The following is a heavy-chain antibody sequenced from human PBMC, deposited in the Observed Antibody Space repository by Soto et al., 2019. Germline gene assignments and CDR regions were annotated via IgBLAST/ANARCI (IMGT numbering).Heavy chain of an antibody. J-gene: IGHJ6*02. CDR1: GYSFTSYW. Sequence: HGESLKISCKGSGYSFTSYWIGWVRQMPGKGLEWMGIIYPGDSDTRYSPSFQGQVTISADKSISTAYLQWSSLKASDTAMYYCARPREAGKNYHGVDVWGQGTTVTVSS. D-gene: IGHD6-19*01. CDR3: ARPREAGKNYHGVDV. CDR2: IYPGDSDT. V-gene: IGHV5-51*01.